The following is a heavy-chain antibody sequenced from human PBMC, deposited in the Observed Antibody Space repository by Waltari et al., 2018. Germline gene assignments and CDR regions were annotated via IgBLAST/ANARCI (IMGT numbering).Heavy chain of an antibody. J-gene: IGHJ6*03. CDR3: ARGDYYYMDV. V-gene: IGHV4-59*01. CDR2: IYYSGST. Sequence: QVQLQESGPGLLKPSEPLPLTCTVSGASISSYSSRWIRQPPGKGLEWIGYIYYSGSTNYNPSLKSRVTISVDTSKNQFSLKLSSVTAADTAVYYCARGDYYYMDVWGKGTTVTVSS. CDR1: GASISSYS.